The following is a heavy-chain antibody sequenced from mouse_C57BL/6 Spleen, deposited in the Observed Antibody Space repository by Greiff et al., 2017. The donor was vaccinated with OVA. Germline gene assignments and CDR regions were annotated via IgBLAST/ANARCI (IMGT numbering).Heavy chain of an antibody. CDR3: AREGNQGLFDY. Sequence: VQLQQSGAELVKPGASVKISCKASGYAFSSYWMNWVKQRPGKGLEWIGQIYPGDGDTNYNGKFKGKATLTADESSSTAYMQLSSLTSEDSAVYVCAREGNQGLFDYWGQGTTLTVSS. J-gene: IGHJ2*01. V-gene: IGHV1-80*01. CDR1: GYAFSSYW. D-gene: IGHD2-1*01. CDR2: IYPGDGDT.